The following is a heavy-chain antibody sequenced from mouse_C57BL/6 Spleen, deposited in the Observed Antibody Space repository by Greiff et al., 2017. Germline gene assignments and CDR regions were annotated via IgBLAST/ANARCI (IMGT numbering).Heavy chain of an antibody. D-gene: IGHD1-1*01. CDR2: ISSGSSTI. CDR1: GFTFSDYG. J-gene: IGHJ4*01. Sequence: EVKLVESGGGLVKPGGSLKLSCAASGFTFSDYGMHWVRQAPEKGLEWVAYISSGSSTIYYADKVKGRFTISRDNAKNTLFLQMTSLRSEDTAMYYCARRYGSSPYAMDYWGQGTSVTVSS. CDR3: ARRYGSSPYAMDY. V-gene: IGHV5-17*01.